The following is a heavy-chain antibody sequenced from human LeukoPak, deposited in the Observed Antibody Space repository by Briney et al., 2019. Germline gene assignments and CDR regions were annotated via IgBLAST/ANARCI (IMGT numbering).Heavy chain of an antibody. D-gene: IGHD6-13*01. J-gene: IGHJ5*02. V-gene: IGHV3-7*01. Sequence: GGSLRLSCAASGFTFSSYWMSWVRQAPGKGLEWVANIKQDGSEKYYVDSVKGRFTISRDNAKNSLYLQMNSLRAEDTAVYYCARGIAAAGHWFDPWGHGTLVTVSS. CDR3: ARGIAAAGHWFDP. CDR2: IKQDGSEK. CDR1: GFTFSSYW.